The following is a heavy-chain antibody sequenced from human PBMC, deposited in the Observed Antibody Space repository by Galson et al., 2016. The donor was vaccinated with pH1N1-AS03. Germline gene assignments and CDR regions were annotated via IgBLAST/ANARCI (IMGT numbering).Heavy chain of an antibody. Sequence: QSGAEVKKPGESLKISCKGSGYSFARYWIGWVRQMPGKGLEWMGVIYPGDSDTRSSPSFQGLVTISVDKTFNTAYLQWGSLEASDTAMYYCARDAGTDYFDHWGQGTLVTVPS. CDR2: IYPGDSDT. CDR1: GYSFARYW. D-gene: IGHD6-13*01. V-gene: IGHV5-51*01. CDR3: ARDAGTDYFDH. J-gene: IGHJ4*02.